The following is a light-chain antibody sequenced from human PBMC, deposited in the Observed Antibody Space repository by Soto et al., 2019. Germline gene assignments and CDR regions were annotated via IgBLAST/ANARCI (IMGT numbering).Light chain of an antibody. CDR2: DVS. J-gene: IGLJ1*01. V-gene: IGLV2-14*03. Sequence: QSALTQPASVSGSPGQSITISCTGASSDVGGYNYVSWYQQHPGKAPKLIIYDVSNRPSGVSDRLSGSKSGNTASLTISGLPTEDEADYFCSSCATSSTLHVFGTGTKLTVL. CDR1: SSDVGGYNY. CDR3: SSCATSSTLHV.